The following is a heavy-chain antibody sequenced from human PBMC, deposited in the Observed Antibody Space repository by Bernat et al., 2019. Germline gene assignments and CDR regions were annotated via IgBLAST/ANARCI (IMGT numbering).Heavy chain of an antibody. CDR2: IYYSGST. Sequence: QLQLQESGPGLVKPSETLSLTCTVSVGSISSSSYYWGWIRQPPGQGLEWIGSIYYSGSTYYNPSLKSRVTISVDTSKNQFSLKLSSVTAADTAVYYCARGDYYDSSGYYAWGQGTLVTVSS. CDR1: VGSISSSSYY. CDR3: ARGDYYDSSGYYA. V-gene: IGHV4-39*01. J-gene: IGHJ5*02. D-gene: IGHD3-22*01.